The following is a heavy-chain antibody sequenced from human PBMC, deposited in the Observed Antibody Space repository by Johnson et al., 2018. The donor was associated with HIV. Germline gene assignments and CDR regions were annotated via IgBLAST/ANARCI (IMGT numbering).Heavy chain of an antibody. CDR1: GFTFSSYA. CDR2: IKQDGSDK. V-gene: IGHV3-7*05. D-gene: IGHD6-6*01. CDR3: ARESLLITPRRDDAFDI. Sequence: VQLVESGGGLVQPGRSLRLSCAASGFTFSSYAMHWVRQAPGKGLEWVANIKQDGSDKYYVDSVKGRFTISRDNAKNSLYLQMNSLTAEDTALYYCARESLLITPRRDDAFDIWGQGTMVTVSS. J-gene: IGHJ3*02.